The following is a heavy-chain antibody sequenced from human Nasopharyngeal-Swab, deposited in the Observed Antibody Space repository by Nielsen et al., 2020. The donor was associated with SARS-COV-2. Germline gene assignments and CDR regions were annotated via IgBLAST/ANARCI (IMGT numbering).Heavy chain of an antibody. CDR2: ISSSSSYI. Sequence: GESLKISCAASGFTFSSYSMNWVRQAPGKGLEWVSSISSSSSYIYYADSVKGRFTISRDNAKNSLYLQMNSLRAEDTAVYYCAREPVSGGSYPSYYYYGMDVWGQGTTVTVSS. V-gene: IGHV3-21*01. J-gene: IGHJ6*02. CDR3: AREPVSGGSYPSYYYYGMDV. CDR1: GFTFSSYS. D-gene: IGHD1-26*01.